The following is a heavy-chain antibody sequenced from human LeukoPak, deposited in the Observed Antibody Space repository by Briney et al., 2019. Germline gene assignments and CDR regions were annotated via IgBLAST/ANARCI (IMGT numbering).Heavy chain of an antibody. J-gene: IGHJ4*02. CDR2: ISWDGGST. CDR3: AKGTSSWHEFDY. Sequence: GGSLRLSCAASGFTFDDYAMHWVRQAPGKGLEWVSLISWDGGSTYYADSVKGRFTISRDNSKNSLYLQMNSLRAEDTALYYCAKGTSSWHEFDYWGQGTLVTVSP. D-gene: IGHD6-13*01. CDR1: GFTFDDYA. V-gene: IGHV3-43D*03.